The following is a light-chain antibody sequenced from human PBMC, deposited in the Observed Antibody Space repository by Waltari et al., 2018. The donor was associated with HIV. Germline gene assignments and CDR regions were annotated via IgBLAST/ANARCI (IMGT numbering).Light chain of an antibody. CDR1: ALPKRS. CDR2: EDS. Sequence: SYELTQPPSVSVSPGQTARITCSGDALPKRSAYWYQQQSGQAPVLVIYEDSKRPSGIPERFSGSSSGTMATLTISGAQVEDEADYYCYSRDSSGNSWVFGGGTKLTVL. CDR3: YSRDSSGNSWV. J-gene: IGLJ3*02. V-gene: IGLV3-10*01.